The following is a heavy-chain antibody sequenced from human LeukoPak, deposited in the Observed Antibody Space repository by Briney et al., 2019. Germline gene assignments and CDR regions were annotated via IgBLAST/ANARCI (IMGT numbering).Heavy chain of an antibody. D-gene: IGHD2-8*01. CDR3: ASRRKMVYAMN. CDR2: IYYSGST. V-gene: IGHV4-59*08. J-gene: IGHJ4*02. CDR1: GGSISSYY. Sequence: SQTLSLTCTVSGGSISSYYWSWIRQPPGKGLEWIGYIYYSGSTYYNPSLKSRVTISVDTSKNQFSLKLSSVTAADTAVYYCASRRKMVYAMNWGQGTLVTVSS.